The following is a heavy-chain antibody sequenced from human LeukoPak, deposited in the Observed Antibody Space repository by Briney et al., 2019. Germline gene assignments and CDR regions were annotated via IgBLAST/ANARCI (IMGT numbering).Heavy chain of an antibody. D-gene: IGHD6-13*01. CDR2: IKSKIDGETT. Sequence: GGSLRLSCAASGFTFSNAWLSWVRQAPGKGLEWVGRIKSKIDGETTDYAAPVKGRFTISRDNAKNSLYLQMNSLRAEDTAVYYCAREWQQLNYWGQGTLVTVSS. V-gene: IGHV3-15*01. CDR3: AREWQQLNY. CDR1: GFTFSNAW. J-gene: IGHJ4*02.